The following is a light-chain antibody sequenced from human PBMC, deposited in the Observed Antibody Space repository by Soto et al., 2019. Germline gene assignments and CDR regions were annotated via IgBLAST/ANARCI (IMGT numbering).Light chain of an antibody. CDR3: QQYDSYTYT. Sequence: DIQMTQSPSTLSASVGDTVTITCRASQGVSNWVAWYRQKPGQAPELLIYDASTLQSGVPSRFSVTGYGTDFTLTISNLHPADSAAYACQQYDSYTYTFGHGTKVDI. J-gene: IGKJ2*01. CDR1: QGVSNW. V-gene: IGKV1-5*01. CDR2: DAS.